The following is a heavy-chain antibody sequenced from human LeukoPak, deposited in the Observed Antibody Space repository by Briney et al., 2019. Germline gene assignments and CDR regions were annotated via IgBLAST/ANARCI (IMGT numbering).Heavy chain of an antibody. CDR2: IRQDGSEK. Sequence: GGSLRLSCEVSGFTSTDYWMNWVRQAPGKGPEWVASIRQDGSEKTYVDSVKGRFTISRDNTKNSLSLQLNGLRAEDTAVYYCARDGTAAGLYFDLWGQGTLVTVSS. CDR1: GFTSTDYW. J-gene: IGHJ4*01. D-gene: IGHD6-13*01. V-gene: IGHV3-7*01. CDR3: ARDGTAAGLYFDL.